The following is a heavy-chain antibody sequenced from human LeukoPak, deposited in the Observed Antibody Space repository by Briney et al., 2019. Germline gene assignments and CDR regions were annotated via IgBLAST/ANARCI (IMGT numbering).Heavy chain of an antibody. V-gene: IGHV3-48*02. CDR1: GFTFSSYA. CDR2: ISRSSSTI. CDR3: ARDDSSVDWFDP. J-gene: IGHJ5*02. D-gene: IGHD3-22*01. Sequence: GRSLRLSCAASGFTFSSYAMHWVRQAPGKGLEWVSYISRSSSTIYYADSVKGRFTISRDNAKNSLYLQMNSLRDEDTAVYYCARDDSSVDWFDPWGQGTLVTVSS.